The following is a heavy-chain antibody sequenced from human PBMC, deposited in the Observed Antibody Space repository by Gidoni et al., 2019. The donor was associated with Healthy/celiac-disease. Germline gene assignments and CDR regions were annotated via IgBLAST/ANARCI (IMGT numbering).Heavy chain of an antibody. CDR3: ARGTQQMGVDY. CDR2: INPRGGST. CDR1: GYTFTSYY. Sequence: QVQLVQSGAEVKKPVASVKVSCKASGYTFTSYYMHWVRQAPGQGLEWMGIINPRGGSTSYAQKFQGRVTMKRETSKSTVYMELSSRRSEDTAVYYCARGTQQMGVDYWGKGTLVTVSS. V-gene: IGHV1-46*01. J-gene: IGHJ4*02. D-gene: IGHD6-13*01.